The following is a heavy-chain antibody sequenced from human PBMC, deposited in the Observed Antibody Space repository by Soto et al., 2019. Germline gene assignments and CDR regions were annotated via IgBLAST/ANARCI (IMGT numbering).Heavy chain of an antibody. CDR1: GFTFSNYW. CDR2: IKQDGSEK. J-gene: IGHJ4*02. Sequence: GGSLRLSCAASGFTFSNYWMSWVRQAPGKGLEWVATIKQDGSEKFYVDSVKGRFTISRDNAKNSLFLQTNSLRAEDTAIYYCARGGNIVMFYWGQGTQVTVSS. V-gene: IGHV3-7*04. D-gene: IGHD3-16*01. CDR3: ARGGNIVMFY.